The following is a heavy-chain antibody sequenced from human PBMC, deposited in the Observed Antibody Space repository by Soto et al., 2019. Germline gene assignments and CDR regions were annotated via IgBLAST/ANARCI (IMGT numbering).Heavy chain of an antibody. CDR3: SKDPADNGDYPYYFEY. D-gene: IGHD4-17*01. Sequence: PGKGLEGVAVIWDDGSNQYYADSVKGRFTISRDNSKNTLYLQMNSLRAEDTAVYYCSKDPADNGDYPYYFEYWGQGTLVTVSX. J-gene: IGHJ4*02. CDR2: IWDDGSNQ. V-gene: IGHV3-33*06.